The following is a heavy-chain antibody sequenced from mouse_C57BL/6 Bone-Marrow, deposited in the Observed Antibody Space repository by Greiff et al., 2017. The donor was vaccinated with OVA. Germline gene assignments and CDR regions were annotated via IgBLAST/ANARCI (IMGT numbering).Heavy chain of an antibody. V-gene: IGHV2-4*01. CDR2: IWSGGST. Sequence: VQVVESGPGLVQPSQSLSITCTVSGFSLTSYGVHWVRQPPGKGLEWLGVIWSGGSTDYNAAFISRLSISKDNSKSQVFFKMNSLQADDTAIYYCAKINYAWFAYWGQGTLVTVSA. CDR1: GFSLTSYG. CDR3: AKINYAWFAY. D-gene: IGHD1-1*01. J-gene: IGHJ3*01.